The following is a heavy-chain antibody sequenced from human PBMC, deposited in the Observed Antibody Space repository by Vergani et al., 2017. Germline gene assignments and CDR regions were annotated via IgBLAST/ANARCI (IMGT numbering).Heavy chain of an antibody. CDR2: IGTAGDT. Sequence: EVQLVESGGGLVQPGRSLRLSCAASGFTFSSYDMHWVRQATGKGLEWVSAIGTAGDTYYPGSVKGRFTISRENAKNSLYLQMNSLRAGDTAVYYCARGRRVADSSGWDGYFDYWGQGTLVTVSS. CDR1: GFTFSSYD. V-gene: IGHV3-13*04. J-gene: IGHJ4*02. CDR3: ARGRRVADSSGWDGYFDY. D-gene: IGHD6-19*01.